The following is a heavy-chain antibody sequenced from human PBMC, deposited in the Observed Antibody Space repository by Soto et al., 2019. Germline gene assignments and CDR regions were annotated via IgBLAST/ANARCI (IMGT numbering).Heavy chain of an antibody. J-gene: IGHJ4*02. CDR2: INPNSGGT. D-gene: IGHD2-15*01. Sequence: QVQLVQSGAEVKKPGSSVKVSCKASGYTFTGYYMHWVRQAPGQGLEWMGWINPNSGGTNYAQKFQGWVTMTRDTSISTAYMELSTLRSDDTAVYYCARVRCSGGSCLFDYWGQGTLVTVSS. CDR3: ARVRCSGGSCLFDY. V-gene: IGHV1-2*04. CDR1: GYTFTGYY.